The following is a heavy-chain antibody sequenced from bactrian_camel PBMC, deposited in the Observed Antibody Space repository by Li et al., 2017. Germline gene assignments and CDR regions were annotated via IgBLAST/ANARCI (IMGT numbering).Heavy chain of an antibody. Sequence: QEQLVESGGGLVQPGGSLRLSCAASEFRFSTYGRSWVRQAPGKGLEWVSGIYSDGSKTLYADVVKGRFTISRDNAMNTLYLQLNSLKTEDTAMYYCAAGRRSGGFGRCQYQFWGQGTQVTVS. D-gene: IGHD2*01. V-gene: IGHV3S6*01. CDR3: AAGRRSGGFGRCQYQF. CDR2: IYSDGSKT. J-gene: IGHJ4*01. CDR1: EFRFSTYG.